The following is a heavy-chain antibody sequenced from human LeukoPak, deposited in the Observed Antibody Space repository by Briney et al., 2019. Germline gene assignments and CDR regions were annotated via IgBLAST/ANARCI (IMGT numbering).Heavy chain of an antibody. J-gene: IGHJ4*02. CDR1: GGSFSSHY. V-gene: IGHV4-59*11. CDR2: IYDNERT. CDR3: ATIKRGSIFGYFDF. Sequence: PSETLSLTCSVSGGSFSSHYWSWLRQPPGEGLEWIGYIYDNERTKDNPSLKSRATLSADTSKNQFSLRLSSVTAADTAVYYCATIKRGSIFGYFDFWGQGILVTVSS. D-gene: IGHD5-18*01.